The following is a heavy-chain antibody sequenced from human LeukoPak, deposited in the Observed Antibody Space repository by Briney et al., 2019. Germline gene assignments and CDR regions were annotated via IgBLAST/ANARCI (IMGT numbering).Heavy chain of an antibody. V-gene: IGHV1-24*01. Sequence: AAVKVSRKVSGYTLTELSMHWVRQAPGIGRERIGGFDPEDGETIYAQKFHGTVTMTQDTSTDTAYMELSSLRSADTAVYYCATTVGLGSSNGYQRHLDYWGQGTLVTVSS. J-gene: IGHJ4*02. CDR3: ATTVGLGSSNGYQRHLDY. D-gene: IGHD2-8*01. CDR1: GYTLTELS. CDR2: FDPEDGET.